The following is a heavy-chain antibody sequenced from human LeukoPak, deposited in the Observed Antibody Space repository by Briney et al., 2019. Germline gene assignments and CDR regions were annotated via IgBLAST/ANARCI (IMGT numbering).Heavy chain of an antibody. J-gene: IGHJ5*02. CDR1: GGSISSSSYY. Sequence: SETLSLTCTVSGGSISSSSYYWGWIRQPPGKGLEWIGCIYYSGSTYYNPSLKSRVTISVDTSKNHFSLKLSSVTAADTAVYYCARDITYSRIAAAGGWFDPWGQGTLVTVSS. D-gene: IGHD6-13*01. CDR3: ARDITYSRIAAAGGWFDP. V-gene: IGHV4-39*07. CDR2: IYYSGST.